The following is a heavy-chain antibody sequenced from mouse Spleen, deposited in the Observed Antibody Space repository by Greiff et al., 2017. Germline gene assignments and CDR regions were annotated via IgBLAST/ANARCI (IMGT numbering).Heavy chain of an antibody. J-gene: IGHJ2*01. CDR3: ARDLTTATSF. V-gene: IGHV1-59*01. CDR2: IDPSDSYT. Sequence: QVQLQQPGAELVRPGTSVKLSCKASGYTFTSYWMHWVKQRPGQGLEWIGVIDPSDSYTNYNQKFKGKATLTVDTSSSTAYMQLSSLTSEDSAVYYCARDLTTATSFWGQGTTLTVSS. CDR1: GYTFTSYW. D-gene: IGHD1-2*01.